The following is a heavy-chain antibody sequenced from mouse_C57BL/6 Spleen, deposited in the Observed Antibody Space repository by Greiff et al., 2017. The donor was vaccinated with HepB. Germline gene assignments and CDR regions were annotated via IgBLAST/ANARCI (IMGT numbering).Heavy chain of an antibody. CDR1: GFTFSSYG. V-gene: IGHV5-6*01. CDR3: ARPITTVVATTMDY. CDR2: ISSGGSYT. D-gene: IGHD1-1*01. Sequence: EVKLMESGGDLVKPGGSLKLSCAASGFTFSSYGMSWVRQTPDKRLEWVATISSGGSYTYYPDSVKGRFTISRDNAKNTLYLQMSSLKSEDTAMYYCARPITTVVATTMDYWGQGTSVTVSS. J-gene: IGHJ4*01.